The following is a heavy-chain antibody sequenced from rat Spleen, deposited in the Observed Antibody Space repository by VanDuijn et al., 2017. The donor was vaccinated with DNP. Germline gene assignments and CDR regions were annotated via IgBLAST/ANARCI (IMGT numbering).Heavy chain of an antibody. CDR2: IIYDGSRT. CDR3: TRGVYYGSSWAFDY. D-gene: IGHD1-6*01. CDR1: GFTFSDYN. V-gene: IGHV5S10*01. J-gene: IGHJ2*01. Sequence: EVQLVESGGGLVKPGGSLKLSCAASGFTFSDYNMAWVRQAPKKGLEWVSTIIYDGSRTYYRDSVKGRFTISRHNAENTVYLQMNSLRSEETATYYCTRGVYYGSSWAFDYWGHGVMVTVSS.